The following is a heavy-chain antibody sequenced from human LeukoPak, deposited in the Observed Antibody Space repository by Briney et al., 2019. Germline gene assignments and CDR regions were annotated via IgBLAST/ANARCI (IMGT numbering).Heavy chain of an antibody. CDR3: ARGGGGPYYYDSSGNLDY. CDR1: GGSISSYY. CDR2: IYYSGST. V-gene: IGHV4-59*01. Sequence: PSETLSLTCTVSGGSISSYYWSWTRQPPGKGLEWIGYIYYSGSTNYNPSLKSRVTISVDTSKNQFSLKLSSVTAADTAVYYCARGGGGPYYYDSSGNLDYWGQGTLVTVSS. J-gene: IGHJ4*02. D-gene: IGHD3-22*01.